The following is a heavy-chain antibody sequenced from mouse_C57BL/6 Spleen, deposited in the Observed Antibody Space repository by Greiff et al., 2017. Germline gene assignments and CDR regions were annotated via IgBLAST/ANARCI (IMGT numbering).Heavy chain of an antibody. CDR3: ARLYDGYYLYAMDY. CDR2: IHPNSGST. Sequence: VKLQESGAELVKPGASVKLSCKASGYTFTSYWMHWVKQRPGQGLEWIGMIHPNSGSTNYNEKFKSKATLTVDKSSSTAYMQLSSLTSEDSAVYYCARLYDGYYLYAMDYWGQGTSVTVSS. J-gene: IGHJ4*01. D-gene: IGHD2-3*01. V-gene: IGHV1-64*01. CDR1: GYTFTSYW.